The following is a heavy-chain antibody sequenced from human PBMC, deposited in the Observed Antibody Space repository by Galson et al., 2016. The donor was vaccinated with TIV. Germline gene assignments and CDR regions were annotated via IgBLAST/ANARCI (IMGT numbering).Heavy chain of an antibody. D-gene: IGHD2-2*01. J-gene: IGHJ4*02. Sequence: LSLTCALSGESLSGYHWTWIRQAPGKGLEWIGEASHRGRTNYNPSLESRVAISLVTSKNEFDLQLTSVTAADTAVFYCARGGPNIVIVPAAGDFDSWGQGALVTVSS. V-gene: IGHV4-34*01. CDR3: ARGGPNIVIVPAAGDFDS. CDR2: ASHRGRT. CDR1: GESLSGYH.